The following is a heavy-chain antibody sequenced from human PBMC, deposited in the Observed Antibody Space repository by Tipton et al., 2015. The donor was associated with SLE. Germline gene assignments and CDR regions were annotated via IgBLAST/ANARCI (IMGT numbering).Heavy chain of an antibody. J-gene: IGHJ5*02. V-gene: IGHV4-61*02. CDR3: ARLEDPFGIFGVPKGWFDP. Sequence: TLSLTCTVSGGSISSGSQYWSWLRQPAGGGLEYIGRIYSKGSTNINLSLKSRVTISMDTSKNQFSLRLSSVTVADTAVYYCARLEDPFGIFGVPKGWFDPWGQGTLVTVSS. CDR1: GGSISSGSQY. D-gene: IGHD3-3*01. CDR2: IYSKGST.